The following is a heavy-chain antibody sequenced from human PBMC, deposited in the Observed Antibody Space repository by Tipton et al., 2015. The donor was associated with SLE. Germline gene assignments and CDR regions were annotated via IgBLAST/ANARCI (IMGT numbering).Heavy chain of an antibody. CDR2: IWYDGSNK. CDR1: GFTFSSYG. CDR3: AKGKDSSGYYARDY. V-gene: IGHV3-33*06. D-gene: IGHD3-22*01. Sequence: SLRLSCAASGFTFSSYGMHWVRQAPGKGLEWVAVIWYDGSNKYYADSVKGRFTISRDNSKNTLYLQMNSLRAEDTAVYYCAKGKDSSGYYARDYWGQGTLVTVSS. J-gene: IGHJ4*02.